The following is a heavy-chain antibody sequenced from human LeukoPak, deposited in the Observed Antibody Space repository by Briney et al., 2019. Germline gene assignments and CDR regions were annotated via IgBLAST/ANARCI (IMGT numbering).Heavy chain of an antibody. CDR2: IYYSGGT. CDR3: ARDRGGAAAGTWSFGIFDY. CDR1: GGSISSTSYY. V-gene: IGHV4-39*07. D-gene: IGHD6-13*01. Sequence: PSETLSLTCTVSGGSISSTSYYWGWLRQPPGKGLEGIGSIYYSGGTYYNPSHKTRVTISVDTSNNQFSLKLSSVTAADTAVYYCARDRGGAAAGTWSFGIFDYWGQGTLVTVSS. J-gene: IGHJ4*02.